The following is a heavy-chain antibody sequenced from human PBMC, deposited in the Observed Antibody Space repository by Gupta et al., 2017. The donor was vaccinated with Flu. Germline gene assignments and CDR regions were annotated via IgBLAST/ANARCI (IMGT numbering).Heavy chain of an antibody. CDR1: GFTFSSYA. V-gene: IGHV3-23*01. J-gene: IGHJ4*02. CDR3: AKDLGDSNATPFDY. D-gene: IGHD2-21*02. CDR2: ISGSGYTT. Sequence: EVQLLESGGGLVQPGGSLRLSCAASGFTFSSYAMSWVRQAPGKGLEWVSGISGSGYTTYYADSVKGRFTISRDHSKNTLYLQMNTLRAEDTALYYCAKDLGDSNATPFDYWGQGTLVTVSS.